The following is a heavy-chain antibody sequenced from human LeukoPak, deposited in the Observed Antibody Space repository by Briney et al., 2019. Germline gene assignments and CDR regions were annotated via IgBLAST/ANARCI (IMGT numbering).Heavy chain of an antibody. J-gene: IGHJ4*02. CDR1: GFIVSSNH. V-gene: IGHV3-66*01. CDR2: IYSGGST. CDR3: ARTVYYYDSSDYYLIYFDY. Sequence: GGSLRLSCAASGFIVSSNHMSWVRQAPGKGLEWVSVIYSGGSTYYADSVRGRFTISGDNSKNTLYLQMNSLRAEDTAVYYCARTVYYYDSSDYYLIYFDYWGQGTLVTVSS. D-gene: IGHD3-22*01.